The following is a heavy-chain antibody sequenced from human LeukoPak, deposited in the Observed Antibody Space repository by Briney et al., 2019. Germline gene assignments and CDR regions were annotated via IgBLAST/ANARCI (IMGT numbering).Heavy chain of an antibody. V-gene: IGHV1-18*01. CDR1: GYTLRSYG. D-gene: IGHD2-2*01. CDR3: ARGPIIDIVIVPAADDYYYMDV. J-gene: IGHJ6*03. Sequence: GASVKVPCKASGYTLRSYGITWVRQAPGQGLEWMGWISAYNGNTKYPQKLQGRVTMTTDTSTSTAYMELRSLRADDTAVYYCARGPIIDIVIVPAADDYYYMDVWGKGTTVTVSS. CDR2: ISAYNGNT.